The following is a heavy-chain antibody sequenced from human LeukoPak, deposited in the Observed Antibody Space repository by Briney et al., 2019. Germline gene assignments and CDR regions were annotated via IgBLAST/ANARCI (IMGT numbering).Heavy chain of an antibody. CDR1: GYSNSSGYY. J-gene: IGHJ4*02. CDR2: IFHSRSN. D-gene: IGHD1-14*01. Sequence: PSETLSLTCAVSGYSNSSGYYWGWIRQPPGKGLEWIGNIFHSRSNYYNPSLKSRVTISVDTSKNQFSLKLNSVTAADTAVYYCARSWGGPELPVWGQGTLVTVSS. V-gene: IGHV4-38-2*01. CDR3: ARSWGGPELPV.